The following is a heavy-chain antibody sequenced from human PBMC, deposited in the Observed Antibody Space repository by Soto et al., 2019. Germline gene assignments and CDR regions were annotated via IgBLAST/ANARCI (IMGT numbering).Heavy chain of an antibody. Sequence: QVQLQESGPGLVDPLGTLSLTCAVSGTSVSGANWWGWVRQPPGKGLEWIGEIHSSGNTDYNPSFKSRVTISRDMSKNEFSLKLTSVTAADTAVYYCARTGPYSSGNNWGQGTLVTVSS. D-gene: IGHD3-22*01. J-gene: IGHJ4*02. V-gene: IGHV4-4*02. CDR2: IHSSGNT. CDR1: GTSVSGANW. CDR3: ARTGPYSSGNN.